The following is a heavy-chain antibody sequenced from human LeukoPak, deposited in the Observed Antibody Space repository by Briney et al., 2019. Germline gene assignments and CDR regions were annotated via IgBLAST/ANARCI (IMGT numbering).Heavy chain of an antibody. J-gene: IGHJ6*04. V-gene: IGHV1-69*01. D-gene: IGHD2-15*01. CDR3: AREGGIYCSGGSCYGSYYYYYGMDV. CDR2: IIPIFGTA. CDR1: GGTFSSYA. Sequence: SVKVSCKASGGTFSSYAISWVRQAPGQGLEWMGGIIPIFGTANYAQKFQGRVTVTADESTSTAYMELSSLRSEDTAVYYCAREGGIYCSGGSCYGSYYYYYGMDVWGKGTTVTVSS.